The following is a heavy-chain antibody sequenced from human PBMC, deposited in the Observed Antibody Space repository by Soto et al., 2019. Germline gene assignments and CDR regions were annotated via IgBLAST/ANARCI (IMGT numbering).Heavy chain of an antibody. V-gene: IGHV4-59*01. J-gene: IGHJ4*02. D-gene: IGHD3-22*01. CDR3: ARGRTVRNYADDSSDYFYFFDY. CDR1: GDSISTFY. Sequence: RSLTCTVSGDSISTFYWGWMRQSPGTELEWIGYVYYTGSTNYNPSLKSRVTISVDRSKNQISLKLTSANAADTAVYYCARGRTVRNYADDSSDYFYFFDYWGQGTQVTVPQ. CDR2: VYYTGST.